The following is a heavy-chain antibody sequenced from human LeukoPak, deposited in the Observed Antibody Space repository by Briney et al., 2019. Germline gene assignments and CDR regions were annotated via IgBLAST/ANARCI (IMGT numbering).Heavy chain of an antibody. J-gene: IGHJ4*02. CDR2: ISSGSVYM. Sequence: GGSLRLSCAASGFTFSDYYMTWIRQAPGKGLEWVSSISSGSVYMYYADSVKDRFTIPRDNAKNSLYLQMNSLRAEDTAVYYCARGATRIAAAVNYFDYWGQGALVTVSS. CDR3: ARGATRIAAAVNYFDY. D-gene: IGHD6-25*01. V-gene: IGHV3-11*06. CDR1: GFTFSDYY.